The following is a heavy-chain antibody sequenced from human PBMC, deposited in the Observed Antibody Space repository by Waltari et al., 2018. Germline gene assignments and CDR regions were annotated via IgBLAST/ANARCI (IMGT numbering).Heavy chain of an antibody. CDR2: INHSGIT. CDR3: ARGQYCSSTSCYAVVTGTRFDY. V-gene: IGHV4-34*01. Sequence: QVQLQQWGAGLLKPSETLSLTCAVYGGSFSGYYWSWIRQPPGKGLEWIGEINHSGITNHNPSLKSRVTISVDTAKNQVSLKLSSVTAADTAVYYCARGQYCSSTSCYAVVTGTRFDYWGQGTLVTVSS. J-gene: IGHJ4*02. D-gene: IGHD2-2*01. CDR1: GGSFSGYY.